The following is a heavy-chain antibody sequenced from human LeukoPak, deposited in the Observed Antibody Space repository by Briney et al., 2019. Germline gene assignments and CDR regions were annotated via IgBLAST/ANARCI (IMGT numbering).Heavy chain of an antibody. CDR3: AKDTLTGDGWFDP. Sequence: GGSLRLSCAASGFTFDDYAMHWVRHAPGKGLEWVSGISWNSGSIGYADSVKGRFTISRDNAKNSLYLQMNSLRAEDTALYYCAKDTLTGDGWFDPWGQGTLVTVSS. V-gene: IGHV3-9*01. J-gene: IGHJ5*02. D-gene: IGHD7-27*01. CDR2: ISWNSGSI. CDR1: GFTFDDYA.